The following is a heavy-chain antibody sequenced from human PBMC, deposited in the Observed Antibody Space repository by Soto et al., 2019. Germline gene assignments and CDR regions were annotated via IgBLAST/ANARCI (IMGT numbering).Heavy chain of an antibody. CDR3: ARGRITMVRGKYAFDI. J-gene: IGHJ3*02. V-gene: IGHV4-34*01. D-gene: IGHD3-10*01. CDR1: GGSFSGYY. CDR2: INHSGST. Sequence: QVQLQQWGAGLLKPSETLSLTCAVYGGSFSGYYWSWIRQPPGKGLEWIGEINHSGSTNYNPSLKSRVTISVDTSKNQFSLKLSSVTAADTAVYYCARGRITMVRGKYAFDIWGQGTMVTVSS.